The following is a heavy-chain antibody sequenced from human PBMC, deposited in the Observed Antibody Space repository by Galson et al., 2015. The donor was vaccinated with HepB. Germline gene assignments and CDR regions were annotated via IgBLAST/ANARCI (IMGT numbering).Heavy chain of an antibody. CDR3: ARDYRLRGNMDV. CDR1: GYIFSGYY. Sequence: SVKVSCKASGYIFSGYYMHWVRQAPGQGLEWMGWINPNNGDTNYAQKFRGRVTLTRDTSIRTAYMELSRLRSDDTAVYSCARDYRLRGNMDVWGQGTTVTVSS. V-gene: IGHV1-2*02. D-gene: IGHD3-16*01. J-gene: IGHJ6*02. CDR2: INPNNGDT.